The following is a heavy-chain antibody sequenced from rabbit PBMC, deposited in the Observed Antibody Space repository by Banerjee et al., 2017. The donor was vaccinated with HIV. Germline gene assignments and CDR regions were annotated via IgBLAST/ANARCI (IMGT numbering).Heavy chain of an antibody. CDR1: GFSFSNKYV. CDR3: ARDLAGVIGWNFNL. Sequence: QSLEESGGDLVKPGASLTLTCTASGFSFSNKYVMCWVRQAPGKGLEWIACIYAGSSGSTWYASWAKGRFTVSKTSWTTVTLQMTSLTAADTASYFCARDLAGVIGWNFNLWGQGTLVTVS. D-gene: IGHD4-1*01. V-gene: IGHV1S40*01. CDR2: IYAGSSGST. J-gene: IGHJ4*01.